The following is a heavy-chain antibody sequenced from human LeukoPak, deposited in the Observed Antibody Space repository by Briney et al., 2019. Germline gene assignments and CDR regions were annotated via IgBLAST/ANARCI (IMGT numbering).Heavy chain of an antibody. CDR1: GGSISSSSYY. CDR2: IYYSGST. CDR3: ARVRQQLVLGYYYYHYMDV. V-gene: IGHV4-39*07. D-gene: IGHD6-13*01. J-gene: IGHJ6*03. Sequence: SETLSLTCTVSGGSISSSSYYWGWIRQPPGKGLEWIGSIYYSGSTYYNPSLKSRVTISVDTSKNQFSLKLSSVTAADTAVYYCARVRQQLVLGYYYYHYMDVWGKGTTVTVSS.